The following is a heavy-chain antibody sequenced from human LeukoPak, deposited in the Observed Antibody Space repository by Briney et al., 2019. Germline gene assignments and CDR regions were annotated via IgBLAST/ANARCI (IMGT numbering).Heavy chain of an antibody. CDR2: ISYDGSNK. D-gene: IGHD2-21*02. CDR1: GFTFSSYG. CDR3: AKVAVTTSPFDY. V-gene: IGHV3-30*18. J-gene: IGHJ4*02. Sequence: GRSLRLSCAASGFTFSSYGMHWVRQAPGKGLEWVAVISYDGSNKYYADSVKGRFTISRDNSKNTLSLEMNSLRAEDTAVYYCAKVAVTTSPFDYWGQGTLVTVSS.